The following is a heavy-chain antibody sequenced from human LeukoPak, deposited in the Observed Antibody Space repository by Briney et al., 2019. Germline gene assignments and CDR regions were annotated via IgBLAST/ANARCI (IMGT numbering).Heavy chain of an antibody. CDR1: GGSISSYY. CDR3: ARDITPDSSGSAY. J-gene: IGHJ4*02. CDR2: IYYSGST. Sequence: SETLSLTCTVSGGSISSYYWSWIRQPPGKGLEWIGYIYYSGSTNYNPSLKSRVTISIDTSKNQFSLKLTSVTAADTAVYYCARDITPDSSGSAYWGQGTLVTVSS. D-gene: IGHD3-22*01. V-gene: IGHV4-59*01.